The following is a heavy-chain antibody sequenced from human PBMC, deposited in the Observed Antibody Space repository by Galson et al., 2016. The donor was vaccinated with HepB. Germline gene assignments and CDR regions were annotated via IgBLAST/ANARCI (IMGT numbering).Heavy chain of an antibody. Sequence: SVKVSCKASGGTFNNYVISWVRQAPGQGLEWMGGITPIYGTANYARKFQGRVTITADESTSTAYTELPSLRSEDTAVYYCARGKYSSSYYYYYYGMDVWGQGTTVTVSS. D-gene: IGHD6-6*01. J-gene: IGHJ6*02. V-gene: IGHV1-69*13. CDR3: ARGKYSSSYYYYYYGMDV. CDR1: GGTFNNYV. CDR2: ITPIYGTA.